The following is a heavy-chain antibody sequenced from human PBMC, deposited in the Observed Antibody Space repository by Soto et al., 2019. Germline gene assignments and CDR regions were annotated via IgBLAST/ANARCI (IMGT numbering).Heavy chain of an antibody. CDR2: LSNTGRRT. CDR3: ATEMGATKGPFDN. V-gene: IGHV3-23*01. J-gene: IGHJ4*02. Sequence: LRLSCVVSVFPFGANAMSWVRQAPGKGLEWVSGLSNTGRRTSYADSVKGRFNISRDNSENTVYLQMNSLRVEDTAVYYCATEMGATKGPFDNWGQGTLVTVSS. CDR1: VFPFGANA. D-gene: IGHD1-26*01.